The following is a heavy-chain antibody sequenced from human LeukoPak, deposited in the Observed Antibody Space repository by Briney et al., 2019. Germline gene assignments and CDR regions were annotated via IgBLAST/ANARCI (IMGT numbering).Heavy chain of an antibody. CDR1: GFKFDDYG. Sequence: GGSLRLSCAASGFKFDDYGMSWVRQAPGKGLEWVCDINWNGAWTGYADSVKGRFTISRDNAKNSHYLQMNSLRAEDTALYYCAGYYYDSSRGFDLWGQGTLVTVSA. D-gene: IGHD3-22*01. J-gene: IGHJ5*02. V-gene: IGHV3-20*04. CDR2: INWNGAWT. CDR3: AGYYYDSSRGFDL.